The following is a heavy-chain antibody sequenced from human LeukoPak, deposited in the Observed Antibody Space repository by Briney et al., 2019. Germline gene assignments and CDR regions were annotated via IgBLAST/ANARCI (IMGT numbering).Heavy chain of an antibody. Sequence: PSETLSLTCTVSGGSISSYYWSGIRQPPGKGLEWIGYIYYSGSTNYNPSPKSRVTISVDPSKNQFSLKLSSVTAADTAVYYCARRGPTLRFLDGSWFDPWGQGTLVTVSS. CDR3: ARRGPTLRFLDGSWFDP. V-gene: IGHV4-59*08. J-gene: IGHJ5*02. D-gene: IGHD3-3*01. CDR1: GGSISSYY. CDR2: IYYSGST.